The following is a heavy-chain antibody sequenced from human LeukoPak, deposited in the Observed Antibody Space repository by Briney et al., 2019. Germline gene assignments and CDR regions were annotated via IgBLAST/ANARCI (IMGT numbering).Heavy chain of an antibody. CDR2: IYHSGST. CDR1: GYSISSGYY. CDR3: ARHKYYDSSFDY. D-gene: IGHD3-22*01. V-gene: IGHV4-38-2*01. Sequence: SETLSLXCAVSGYSISSGYYWGWIRQPPGMGLEWIGSIYHSGSTYYNPSLKSRVTISVDTSKNQFSLKLSSVTAADTAVYYCARHKYYDSSFDYWGQGTLVTVSS. J-gene: IGHJ4*02.